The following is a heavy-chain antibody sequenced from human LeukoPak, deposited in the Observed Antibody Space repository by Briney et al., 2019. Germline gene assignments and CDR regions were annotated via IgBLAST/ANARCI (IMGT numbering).Heavy chain of an antibody. J-gene: IGHJ4*02. V-gene: IGHV4-39*02. Sequence: EPSETLSLTCTVSGGSISSSSYYWGWIRQPPGKGLEWIGSIYYSGSTYYNPSLKSRATISVDTSTNHFSLKLSSVTAADTAVYYCATPMVRGVPHYWGQGTLVTVSS. CDR3: ATPMVRGVPHY. CDR2: IYYSGST. D-gene: IGHD3-10*01. CDR1: GGSISSSSYY.